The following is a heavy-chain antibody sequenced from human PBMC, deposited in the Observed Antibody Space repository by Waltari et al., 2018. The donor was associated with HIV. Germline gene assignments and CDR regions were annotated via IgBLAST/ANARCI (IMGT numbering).Heavy chain of an antibody. J-gene: IGHJ4*02. D-gene: IGHD4-17*01. CDR3: VKDYGDYLLGRVFDY. Sequence: QVQLVQSGAEVKKPGASVKVSCKASGYTFTGSYMHWVRQAPGQGLEWMGWINPNSGGTNYAQKFQGRVTMTRDTSISTAYMELSRLRSDDTAVYYCVKDYGDYLLGRVFDYWGQGTLVTVSS. V-gene: IGHV1-2*02. CDR2: INPNSGGT. CDR1: GYTFTGSY.